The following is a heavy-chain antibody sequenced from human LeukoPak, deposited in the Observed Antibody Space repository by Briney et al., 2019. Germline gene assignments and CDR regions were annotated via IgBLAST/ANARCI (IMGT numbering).Heavy chain of an antibody. D-gene: IGHD4-17*01. J-gene: IGHJ5*02. CDR2: IFYSGST. CDR3: ARAYYGVWFDP. Sequence: SETLSLTCAVYGESVSAYYWSWIRQPPGKGLEWIGNIFYSGSTYYSPSVKSRVTISLDTSRNQFSLKLNSVTAADTAVYYCARAYYGVWFDPWGQGTLVTVSS. CDR1: GESVSAYY. V-gene: IGHV4-34*12.